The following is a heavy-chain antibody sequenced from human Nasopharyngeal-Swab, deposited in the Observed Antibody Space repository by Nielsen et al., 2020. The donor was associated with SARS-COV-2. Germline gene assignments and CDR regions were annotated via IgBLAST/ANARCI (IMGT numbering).Heavy chain of an antibody. D-gene: IGHD2-21*02. J-gene: IGHJ3*02. V-gene: IGHV4-34*01. CDR2: INHSGST. CDR3: ARSCRVVTAIRFAFDI. Sequence: WRRQPPGKGLEWIGEINHSGSTNYNPSLKSRVTISVDTSKNQFSLKLSSVTAADTAVYYCARSCRVVTAIRFAFDIWGQGTMVTVSS.